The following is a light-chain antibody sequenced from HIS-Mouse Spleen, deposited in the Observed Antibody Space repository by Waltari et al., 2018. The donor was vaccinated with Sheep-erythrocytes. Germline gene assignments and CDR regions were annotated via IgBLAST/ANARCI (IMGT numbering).Light chain of an antibody. CDR2: DGS. CDR1: SSDVGGYNY. CDR3: CSYAGSYNHV. Sequence: QSALTQPASVSGSPGQSITISCTGTSSDVGGYNYVSWYQQHPGKAPKLMIYDGSNRPSGVSTRFSGSKSGNTASLTISGLQAEDEADYYCCSYAGSYNHVFATGTKVTVL. J-gene: IGLJ1*01. V-gene: IGLV2-14*03.